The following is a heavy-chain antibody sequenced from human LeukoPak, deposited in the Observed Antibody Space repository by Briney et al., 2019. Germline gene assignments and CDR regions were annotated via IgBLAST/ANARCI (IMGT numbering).Heavy chain of an antibody. CDR1: TFTLSHYA. J-gene: IGHJ5*02. CDR2: SSSGGHAN. V-gene: IGHV3-30*16. D-gene: IGHD2-2*01. CDR3: ARDLMIVVVPAAIRFDP. Sequence: GKSLRLSCAASTFTLSHYAMHWVRQAPGKGLEWVAISSSGGHANYYGDAVKGRFTISRDNSENTLFLQLDGLRAEDTAVYYCARDLMIVVVPAAIRFDPWGQGTLVTVSS.